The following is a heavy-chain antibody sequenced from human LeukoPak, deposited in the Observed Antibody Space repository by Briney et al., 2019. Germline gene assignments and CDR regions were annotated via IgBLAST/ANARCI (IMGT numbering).Heavy chain of an antibody. CDR3: ARGWGRGDSKYLDF. V-gene: IGHV3-30*03. CDR2: ISNDGSKK. D-gene: IGHD4-17*01. CDR1: GFTFNNYG. J-gene: IGHJ4*02. Sequence: GGSLRLSRAASGFTFNNYGMHWVRQAPGKGLECVALISNDGSKKYYAGSAKGRFTISRDNSRNTVFLEMNSLRGDDTAVYFCARGWGRGDSKYLDFWGQGILVTVSS.